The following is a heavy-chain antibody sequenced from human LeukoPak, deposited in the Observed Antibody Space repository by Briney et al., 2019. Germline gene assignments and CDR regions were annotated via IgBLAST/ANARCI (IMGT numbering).Heavy chain of an antibody. CDR1: GFIFSNYL. V-gene: IGHV3-7*01. J-gene: IGHJ4*02. CDR2: INQDGSKE. CDR3: VRDGGVSGYDLLDY. Sequence: GGSLRLSCTASGFIFSNYLMTWVRQAPGKGLEWVAQINQDGSKEYYIDSVKARFSTSRDNARNSLSLQMNSLRAEDTAVYYCVRDGGVSGYDLLDYWGQGTLVTVSS. D-gene: IGHD5-12*01.